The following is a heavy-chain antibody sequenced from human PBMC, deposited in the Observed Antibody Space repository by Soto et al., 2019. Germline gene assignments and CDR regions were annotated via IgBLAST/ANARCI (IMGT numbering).Heavy chain of an antibody. CDR1: GFTFSSYG. CDR2: IWYDGSNK. D-gene: IGHD3-16*01. V-gene: IGHV3-33*01. CDR3: ARDSGGTPPPPHWFDP. J-gene: IGHJ5*02. Sequence: VRLSCAASGFTFSSYGMHWVRQAPGKGLEWVAVIWYDGSNKYYADSVKGRFTISRDNSKNTLYLQMNSLRAEDTAVYYCARDSGGTPPPPHWFDPWGQGTLVTVSS.